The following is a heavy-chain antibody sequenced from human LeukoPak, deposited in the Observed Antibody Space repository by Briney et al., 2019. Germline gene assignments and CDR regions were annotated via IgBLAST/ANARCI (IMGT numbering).Heavy chain of an antibody. CDR3: ARCKMRPSAREYFDS. J-gene: IGHJ4*02. CDR1: GGTCNIYA. V-gene: IGHV1-69*04. Sequence: ASVKVSCKAAGGTCNIYAFSWVRQAPGQGLEWMGRILPFVDITNYAQRFQGRLTITADKATSTASMELSSLNSEDTAFYYCARCKMRPSAREYFDSWGQGTLVTVSS. CDR2: ILPFVDIT. D-gene: IGHD1-26*01.